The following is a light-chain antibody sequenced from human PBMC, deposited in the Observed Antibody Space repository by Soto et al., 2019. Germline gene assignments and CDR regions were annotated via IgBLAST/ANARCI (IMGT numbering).Light chain of an antibody. Sequence: QSVLTQPPSVSGAPGQRVTISCTGSSSNIGAGYDVHWYQQLPGTAPKVLIYGNSNRPSGVPDRFSGSKSGTSASLAITGLQAEDEADYYCQSYASSLSGYVVFGGGTALTVL. J-gene: IGLJ2*01. CDR2: GNS. CDR3: QSYASSLSGYVV. V-gene: IGLV1-40*01. CDR1: SSNIGAGYD.